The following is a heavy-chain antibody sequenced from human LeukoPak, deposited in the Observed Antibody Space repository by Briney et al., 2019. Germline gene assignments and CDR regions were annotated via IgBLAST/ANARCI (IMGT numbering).Heavy chain of an antibody. V-gene: IGHV4-30-4*01. CDR3: AWGPTVATIFDY. Sequence: SETLSLTCTVSGGSISSGDYYWSWIRQPPGKGLEWIGYIYYSGSTYYNPSLKSRVTISVDTSKNQFSLKLSSVTAADTAVYYCAWGPTVATIFDYWGQGTLVTVSS. J-gene: IGHJ4*02. CDR1: GGSISSGDYY. CDR2: IYYSGST. D-gene: IGHD5-12*01.